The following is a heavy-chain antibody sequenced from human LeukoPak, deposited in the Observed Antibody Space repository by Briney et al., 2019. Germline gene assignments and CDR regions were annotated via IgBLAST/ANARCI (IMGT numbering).Heavy chain of an antibody. Sequence: GASVKVSCKASGYTFTGYYMHWVRQAPGQGLEWMGIINPSGGSTSYAQKFQGRATMTRDTSTSTVYMELSSLRSEDTAVYYCARGPVRDGYNRLFDYWGQGTLVTVSS. CDR3: ARGPVRDGYNRLFDY. J-gene: IGHJ4*02. CDR1: GYTFTGYY. CDR2: INPSGGST. V-gene: IGHV1-46*01. D-gene: IGHD5-24*01.